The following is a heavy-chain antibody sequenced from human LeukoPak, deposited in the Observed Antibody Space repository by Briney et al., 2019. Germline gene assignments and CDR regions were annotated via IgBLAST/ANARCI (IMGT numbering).Heavy chain of an antibody. J-gene: IGHJ4*02. Sequence: GGSLRLPCAASGFTFSIYWMHWVRQAPGKGLVWVSRINTNGSSTRYADSVKGRFTISRDNAKNTVYLQMNSLRAEDTAVYYCARGGCSDGNCYSGGYWGQGTLVTVSS. CDR3: ARGGCSDGNCYSGGY. CDR1: GFTFSIYW. V-gene: IGHV3-74*01. D-gene: IGHD2-15*01. CDR2: INTNGSST.